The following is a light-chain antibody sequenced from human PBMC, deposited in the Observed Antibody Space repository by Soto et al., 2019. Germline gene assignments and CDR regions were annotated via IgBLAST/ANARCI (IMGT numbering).Light chain of an antibody. Sequence: QSALTQPASVSGSPGQSITISCAGTSSDVGIYNYVSWYQQHPGRAPKLMIYEVSNRPSGVSHRFSGSKSGNTASLTISGLQAEDEADYYCSSYTTSSTLVFGTGTNLTVL. CDR1: SSDVGIYNY. J-gene: IGLJ1*01. CDR2: EVS. V-gene: IGLV2-14*01. CDR3: SSYTTSSTLV.